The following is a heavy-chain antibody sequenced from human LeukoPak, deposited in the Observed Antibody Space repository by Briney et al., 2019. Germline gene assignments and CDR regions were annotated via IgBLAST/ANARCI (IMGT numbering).Heavy chain of an antibody. J-gene: IGHJ4*02. D-gene: IGHD5-12*01. V-gene: IGHV3-9*01. Sequence: PGGSLRLSYAASGFTFDDYAMHWVRQTPGKGLEWVSSISWNSGSIHYADSVKGRFTISRDNSKNTLYLQMNSLRAEDTAVYYCAGKGYSGYDYVIYWGQGTLVTVSS. CDR3: AGKGYSGYDYVIY. CDR2: ISWNSGSI. CDR1: GFTFDDYA.